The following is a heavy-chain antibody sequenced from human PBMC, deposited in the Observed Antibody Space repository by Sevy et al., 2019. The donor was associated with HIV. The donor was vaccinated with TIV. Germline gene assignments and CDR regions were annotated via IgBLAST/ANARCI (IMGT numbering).Heavy chain of an antibody. J-gene: IGHJ4*02. CDR3: ARDAKDSSGWSDYFDY. D-gene: IGHD6-19*01. CDR1: GGSISSYY. Sequence: SETLSLTCTVSGGSISSYYWSWIRQPAGKGLEWIGRIYTSGSTNYNPSLNSRVTMSVDTSKNQFSLKLGSVTAADTAVYYCARDAKDSSGWSDYFDYWGQGTLVTVSS. CDR2: IYTSGST. V-gene: IGHV4-4*07.